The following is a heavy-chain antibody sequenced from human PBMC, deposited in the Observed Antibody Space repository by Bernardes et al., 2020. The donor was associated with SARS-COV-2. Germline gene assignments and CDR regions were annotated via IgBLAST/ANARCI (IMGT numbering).Heavy chain of an antibody. J-gene: IGHJ4*02. V-gene: IGHV3-23*05. CDR3: AKKVSVRSSGGFDY. CDR1: GFTFSSYA. CDR2: IDSSGGIT. Sequence: GGSLRLSRAASGFTFSSYAMSWVRQAPGKGLEWVSAIDSSGGITKYADSVKGRFTISRDNSKNTLFLQMNSLRAEDTALYYCAKKVSVRSSGGFDYWGQGTLVPVTS. D-gene: IGHD1-26*01.